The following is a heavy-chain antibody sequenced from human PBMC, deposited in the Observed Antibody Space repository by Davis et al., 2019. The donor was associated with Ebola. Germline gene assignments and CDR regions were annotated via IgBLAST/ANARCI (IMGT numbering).Heavy chain of an antibody. CDR2: MYHSGST. J-gene: IGHJ6*03. Sequence: MPSETLSLTCVVSGGSISSSNYWSWVRQPPGEGLEWIGYMYHSGSTNYNPSLKSRVTISRDTSNNRFSLKLTSVTAADTAVFYCARGNDFRNGYPMDVWGKGTTVTVSS. CDR3: ARGNDFRNGYPMDV. V-gene: IGHV4-4*02. D-gene: IGHD3-3*01. CDR1: GGSISSSNY.